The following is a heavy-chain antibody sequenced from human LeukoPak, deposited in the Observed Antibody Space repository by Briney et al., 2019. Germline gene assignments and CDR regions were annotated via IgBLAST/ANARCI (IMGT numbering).Heavy chain of an antibody. V-gene: IGHV4-39*01. CDR3: ARRGDFSGDWFDP. J-gene: IGHJ5*02. Sequence: SETLSLTCTVSGGSISSSSYYWGWIRQPPGKGLEWIGAISSTGKTDYSPPLKSRVTMFVATSKNQFSLKLSSVTAADTAVYFCARRGDFSGDWFDPWGRGTLVTVSS. D-gene: IGHD3-3*01. CDR1: GGSISSSSYY. CDR2: ISSTGKT.